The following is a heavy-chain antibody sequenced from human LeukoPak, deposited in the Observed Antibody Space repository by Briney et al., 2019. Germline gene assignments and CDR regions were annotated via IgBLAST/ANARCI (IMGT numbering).Heavy chain of an antibody. CDR2: IIPIFGTA. J-gene: IGHJ4*02. Sequence: GASVKVSCKASGGTFSSYAISWVRQAPGQGLEWMGGIIPIFGTANYAQKFQGRVTITADESTSTAYMELSSLRSEDTAVYYCARSDYERSTFDYWGQGTLVTVSS. V-gene: IGHV1-69*13. D-gene: IGHD5-12*01. CDR1: GGTFSSYA. CDR3: ARSDYERSTFDY.